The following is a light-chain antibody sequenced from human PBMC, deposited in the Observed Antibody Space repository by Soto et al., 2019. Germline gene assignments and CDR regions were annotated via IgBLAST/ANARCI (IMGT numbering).Light chain of an antibody. V-gene: IGKV1-39*01. J-gene: IGKJ2*01. CDR2: AAS. CDR3: QQSYSTRYT. CDR1: QSISSY. Sequence: DIQMTQSPSSLSASVGDRVTITCRASQSISSYLNWYQQKPGKAPKLLIYAASSLQSGVPSRFSGSGSGTEFTITISSMQPEDFANDYCQQSYSTRYTIGQGTKLEIK.